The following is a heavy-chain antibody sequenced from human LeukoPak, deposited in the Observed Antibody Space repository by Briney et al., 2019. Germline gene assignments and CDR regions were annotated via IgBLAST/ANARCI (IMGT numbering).Heavy chain of an antibody. J-gene: IGHJ3*02. V-gene: IGHV3-48*04. CDR3: AGIDWSGPKIPGPFDI. D-gene: IGHD3-9*01. CDR1: GFTFSSYS. Sequence: GGSLRLSCTASGFTFSSYSMNWVRQAPGKGLEWVSYISSSSSTIYYADSVKGRFTISRDNAKNSLYLQMNSLRAEDTAVYYCAGIDWSGPKIPGPFDIWGQGTMVTVSS. CDR2: ISSSSSTI.